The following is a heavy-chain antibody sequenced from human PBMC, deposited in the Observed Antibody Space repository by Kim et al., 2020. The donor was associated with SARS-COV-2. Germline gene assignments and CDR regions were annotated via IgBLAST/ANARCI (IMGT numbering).Heavy chain of an antibody. D-gene: IGHD6-25*01. CDR1: GFTFSDYY. J-gene: IGHJ6*02. CDR2: ISSSGSRT. Sequence: PGGSLRLSCAASGFTFSDYYMSWIRQAPGKGLEWVSYISSSGSRTDNADSVEGRFTISRDNAKNSLHLQMNSLRVEDTAVYYCARDIYSSGWNGYYSHYHYMDGWGQGTTVTVPS. V-gene: IGHV3-11*01. CDR3: ARDIYSSGWNGYYSHYHYMDG.